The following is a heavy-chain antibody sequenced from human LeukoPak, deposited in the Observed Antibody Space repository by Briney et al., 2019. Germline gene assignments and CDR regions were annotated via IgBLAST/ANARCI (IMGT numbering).Heavy chain of an antibody. CDR3: ARVPYDILTGSAYYFDY. J-gene: IGHJ4*02. CDR2: INPNSGGT. Sequence: ASVTVSCKASGYTFTGYYMHWVRQAPGQGLEWMGWINPNSGGTNYAQKFQGRVTMTRDTSISTAYMELSRLRSDDTAVYYCARVPYDILTGSAYYFDYWGQGTLVTVSS. CDR1: GYTFTGYY. V-gene: IGHV1-2*02. D-gene: IGHD3-9*01.